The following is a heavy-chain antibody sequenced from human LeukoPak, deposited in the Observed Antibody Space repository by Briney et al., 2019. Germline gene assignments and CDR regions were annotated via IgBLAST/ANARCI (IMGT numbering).Heavy chain of an antibody. J-gene: IGHJ4*02. Sequence: ASETLSLTCTVSGGSISSGGYYWSWIRQHPGKGLEWIGYIYYSGSTYYNPSLKSRVTISVDTSKKQFSLKLSSVTAADTAVYYCARARGYSGYEMGYWGQGTLVTVS. V-gene: IGHV4-31*03. CDR2: IYYSGST. CDR1: GGSISSGGYY. D-gene: IGHD5-12*01. CDR3: ARARGYSGYEMGY.